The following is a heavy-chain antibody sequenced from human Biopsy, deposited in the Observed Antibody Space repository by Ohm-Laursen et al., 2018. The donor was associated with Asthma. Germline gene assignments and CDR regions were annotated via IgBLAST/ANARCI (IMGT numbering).Heavy chain of an antibody. V-gene: IGHV4-39*01. D-gene: IGHD6-13*01. J-gene: IGHJ6*02. CDR2: IYYSGTT. CDR3: VRGSSSWHHGPFHYYYGLDV. CDR1: SGSGGYMRSGNYY. Sequence: GTLSLTCSLSSGSGGYMRSGNYYWGWIRQPPGKGLEWIGRIYYSGTTYYNPSLESRVTVSADPSKNQFSPKLTSVTAADTAVYYCVRGSSSWHHGPFHYYYGLDVWGQGTTATVSS.